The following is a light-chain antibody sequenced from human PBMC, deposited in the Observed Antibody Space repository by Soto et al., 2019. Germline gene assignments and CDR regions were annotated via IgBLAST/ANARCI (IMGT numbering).Light chain of an antibody. V-gene: IGLV2-14*03. CDR1: SSDVGRYNY. J-gene: IGLJ1*01. CDR3: NSYTGTSARYA. Sequence: QSALTQPASVSGSPGQSITISCTGTSSDVGRYNYVSWYQQYPGRAPQLIIFDVTNRPSGVSPRFSGSKSGNTASLTISGLQAADEADYYCNSYTGTSARYAFGTGTKVTVL. CDR2: DVT.